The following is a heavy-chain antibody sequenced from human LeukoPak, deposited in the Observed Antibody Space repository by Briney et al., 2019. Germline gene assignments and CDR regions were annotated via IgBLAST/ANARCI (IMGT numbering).Heavy chain of an antibody. D-gene: IGHD1-26*01. V-gene: IGHV3-74*01. CDR2: INSDGSST. J-gene: IGHJ4*02. CDR1: GFTFNNYN. CDR3: ARVYSGSYYLGY. Sequence: GGSLRLSCAASGFTFNNYNMHWVRQAPGKGLVWVSRINSDGSSTSYADSVKGRFTISRDNAKNTLYLQMNSLRAEDTAVYYCARVYSGSYYLGYWGQGTLVTVSS.